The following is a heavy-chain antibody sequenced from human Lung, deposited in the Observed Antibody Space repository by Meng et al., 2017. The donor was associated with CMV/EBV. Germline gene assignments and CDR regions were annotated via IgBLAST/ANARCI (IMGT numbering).Heavy chain of an antibody. J-gene: IGHJ4*02. D-gene: IGHD2/OR15-2a*01. V-gene: IGHV3-30-3*01. CDR2: ISYDGNN. CDR3: AREGPDYNSSYFDY. CDR1: GFTFRTYA. Sequence: VQLGEVGGGVVRAGRSLSLSCAASGFTFRTYAMHWVRQAPGKGLEWMTIISYDGNNKYADSVKGRFTISRDNSKNTLYLQMNSLRTEDTAVYYCAREGPDYNSSYFDYWGQGTLVPVSS.